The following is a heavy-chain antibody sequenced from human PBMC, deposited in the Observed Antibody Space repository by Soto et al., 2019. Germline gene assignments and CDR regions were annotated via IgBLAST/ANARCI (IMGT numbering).Heavy chain of an antibody. CDR3: ARRVSGDYYYYYYMDV. Sequence: ASVKVSCKASGYTFTSYDINWVRQATGQGLEWMGWMNPNSGNTGYAQKFQGRVTMTRNTSISTAYMELSSLRSEDTAVYYCARRVSGDYYYYYYMDVWGKGTTVTV. CDR1: GYTFTSYD. CDR2: MNPNSGNT. J-gene: IGHJ6*03. V-gene: IGHV1-8*01. D-gene: IGHD2-8*01.